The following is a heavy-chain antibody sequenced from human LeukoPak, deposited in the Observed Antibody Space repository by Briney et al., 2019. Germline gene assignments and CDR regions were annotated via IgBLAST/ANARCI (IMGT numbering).Heavy chain of an antibody. Sequence: SETLSLTCAVYGGSFSGYYWSWIRQPPGKGLEWIGEINHSGSTNYNPSLKSRVTISVDTSKNQFSLKLSSETAADTAVYYCAGRYCSSTSCPVGYWGQGTLVTVSS. J-gene: IGHJ4*02. V-gene: IGHV4-34*01. CDR1: GGSFSGYY. CDR3: AGRYCSSTSCPVGY. D-gene: IGHD2-2*01. CDR2: INHSGST.